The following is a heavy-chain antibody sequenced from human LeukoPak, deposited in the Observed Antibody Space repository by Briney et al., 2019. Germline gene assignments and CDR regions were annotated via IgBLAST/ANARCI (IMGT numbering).Heavy chain of an antibody. CDR3: AKAPYYYDSSGLLRIGY. V-gene: IGHV3-23*01. Sequence: GGSLRLSCAASGFTFSSYAMSWVRQAPGKGLEWVSAISGSGGSTYYADSVKGRFTISRDNSKNTLYLQMNSLRAEDTAVYHCAKAPYYYDSSGLLRIGYWGQGTLVTVSS. CDR2: ISGSGGST. CDR1: GFTFSSYA. D-gene: IGHD3-22*01. J-gene: IGHJ4*02.